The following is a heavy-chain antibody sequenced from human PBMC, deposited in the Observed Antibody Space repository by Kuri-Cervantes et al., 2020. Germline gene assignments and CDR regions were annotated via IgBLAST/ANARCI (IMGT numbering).Heavy chain of an antibody. J-gene: IGHJ4*02. CDR1: GFTFSSYS. Sequence: GGSLRLSCAASGFTFSSYSMNWVRQAPGKGLEWVSSISSSSSYIYYADSVKGRFTISRHNSKNTLYLQMNSLRAEDTAVYYCARGYSYAYNYWGQGTLVTVSS. D-gene: IGHD3-16*01. CDR2: ISSSSSYI. V-gene: IGHV3-21*01. CDR3: ARGYSYAYNY.